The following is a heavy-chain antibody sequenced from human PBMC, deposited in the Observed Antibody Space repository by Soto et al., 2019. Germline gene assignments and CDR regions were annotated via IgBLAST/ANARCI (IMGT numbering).Heavy chain of an antibody. CDR2: IWYDGGNK. V-gene: IGHV3-33*01. J-gene: IGHJ6*02. CDR1: GFTFSSYG. CDR3: ARVEASGYDSPYYYYGMDV. D-gene: IGHD5-12*01. Sequence: HPGGSLRLSCAASGFTFSSYGMHWVRQAPGKGLEWVAVIWYDGGNKYYADSVKGRFTISRDNSKNTLYLQMNSLRAEDTAVYYCARVEASGYDSPYYYYGMDVWGQGTTVTVSS.